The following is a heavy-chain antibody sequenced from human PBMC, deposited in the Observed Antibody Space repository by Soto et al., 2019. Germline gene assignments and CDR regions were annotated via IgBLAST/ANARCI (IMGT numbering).Heavy chain of an antibody. J-gene: IGHJ4*02. Sequence: EVQLLESGGGLVQPGGSLRLSCAASGFTFSSYSMSWVRQAPGKGLEWVSGFRTGGDDGTTYYADSVKGRFTISRDNSKNTLFLQRNSLRAEDTAIYYCAKKVNSGPGSQYFDYWGQGNLVTVSS. CDR3: AKKVNSGPGSQYFDY. V-gene: IGHV3-23*01. CDR1: GFTFSSYS. CDR2: FRTGGDDGTT. D-gene: IGHD3-10*01.